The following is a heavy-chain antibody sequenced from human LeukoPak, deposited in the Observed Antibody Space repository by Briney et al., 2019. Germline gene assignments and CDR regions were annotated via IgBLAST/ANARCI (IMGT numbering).Heavy chain of an antibody. D-gene: IGHD2-21*02. Sequence: GGSLRLSCAASGFTFSTYWMSWVRQAPGKGLEWVANIKQDGSEKYYVDSVKGRFTISRDNAKNSLYLQMNSLRAEDTAVYYCARDKHIVVVTAHYYYGMDVWGQGTTVTVSS. CDR3: ARDKHIVVVTAHYYYGMDV. V-gene: IGHV3-7*01. CDR2: IKQDGSEK. CDR1: GFTFSTYW. J-gene: IGHJ6*02.